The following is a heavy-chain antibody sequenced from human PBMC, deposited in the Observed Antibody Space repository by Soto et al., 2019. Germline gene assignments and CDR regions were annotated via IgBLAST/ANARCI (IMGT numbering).Heavy chain of an antibody. Sequence: QVLLMQSGPEVKKPGASVKVYCKASGYTFHNYGISWVRQVPGQGLEWMGWISGYNGNTNYAPKIQGRVTVTRDTSTATAYMELRSLRSDDTALYYCARGSESFDLWGQGNLVTVSS. V-gene: IGHV1-18*01. J-gene: IGHJ4*02. CDR1: GYTFHNYG. D-gene: IGHD1-26*01. CDR2: ISGYNGNT. CDR3: ARGSESFDL.